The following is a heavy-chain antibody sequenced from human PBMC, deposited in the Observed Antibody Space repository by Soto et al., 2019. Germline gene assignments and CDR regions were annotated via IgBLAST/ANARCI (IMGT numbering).Heavy chain of an antibody. Sequence: SETLSLTCTVSGGSISSGGYYWSWIRQHPGKGLEWIGYIYYSGSTYYNPSLKSRVTISVDTSKNQFSLKLSSVTAADTAVYYCARVRNGYYAFDYWGQGTLVTVSS. D-gene: IGHD3-3*01. V-gene: IGHV4-31*03. CDR2: IYYSGST. CDR3: ARVRNGYYAFDY. CDR1: GGSISSGGYY. J-gene: IGHJ4*02.